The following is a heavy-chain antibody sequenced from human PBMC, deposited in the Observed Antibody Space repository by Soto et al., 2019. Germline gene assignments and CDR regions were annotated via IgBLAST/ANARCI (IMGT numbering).Heavy chain of an antibody. J-gene: IGHJ4*01. V-gene: IGHV3-23*01. D-gene: IGHD4-17*01. CDR3: AKAFGFTTVTTFDY. Sequence: SGGSLRLSCAASGFTFNNYAMNWVRQAPGKGLEWVSVISGSGGSTGYADSVKGRFTISRDNSKNTLYLQMNRLRADDTAVYYCAKAFGFTTVTTFDYWGHGTLVTVSS. CDR1: GFTFNNYA. CDR2: ISGSGGST.